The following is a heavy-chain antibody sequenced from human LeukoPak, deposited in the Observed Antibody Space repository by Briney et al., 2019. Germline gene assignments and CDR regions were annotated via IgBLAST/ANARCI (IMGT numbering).Heavy chain of an antibody. CDR1: GFTFSSYW. CDR2: IKEDGSEK. D-gene: IGHD6-19*01. Sequence: PGGSLRLSCAASGFTFSSYWMSWVRQAPGKGLEWVANIKEDGSEKYYVDSVKGRFTISRDNAKNSLYLQMNSLRAKDTAVYYCARVRGIAVAGTASIYFDYWGQGTLVTVSS. J-gene: IGHJ4*02. V-gene: IGHV3-7*01. CDR3: ARVRGIAVAGTASIYFDY.